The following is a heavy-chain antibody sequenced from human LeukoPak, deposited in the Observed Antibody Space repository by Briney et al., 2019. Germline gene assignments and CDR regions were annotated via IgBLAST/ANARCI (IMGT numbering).Heavy chain of an antibody. V-gene: IGHV3-30*02. D-gene: IGHD3-22*01. J-gene: IGHJ6*03. CDR1: GFTFSSYG. Sequence: GGSLRLSCAASGFTFSSYGMHWVRQAPGKGLEWVAFIRHDGSNKYYAASVKGRFNISRDNSKNTLYLQMNSLRAGDTAVYYCAKGSKLVVITRDHYMAVWGKGTTVTISS. CDR2: IRHDGSNK. CDR3: AKGSKLVVITRDHYMAV.